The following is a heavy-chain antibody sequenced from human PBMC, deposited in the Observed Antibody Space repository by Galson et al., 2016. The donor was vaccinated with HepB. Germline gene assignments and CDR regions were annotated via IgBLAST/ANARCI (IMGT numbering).Heavy chain of an antibody. Sequence: SLRLSCAASGFTFNDYYMSWIRQAPGKGLEWISFISSSYNTIKYAKSVKGRFTISRDNAKNSLYLQMNSLRAEDTAVYYCAKPYYYDSNGYYGGAFDLWGQGTMVTGSS. CDR2: ISSSYNTI. J-gene: IGHJ3*01. CDR1: GFTFNDYY. D-gene: IGHD3-22*01. V-gene: IGHV3-11*01. CDR3: AKPYYYDSNGYYGGAFDL.